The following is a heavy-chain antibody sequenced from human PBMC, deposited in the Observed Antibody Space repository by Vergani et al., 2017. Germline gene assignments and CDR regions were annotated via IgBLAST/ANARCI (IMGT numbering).Heavy chain of an antibody. V-gene: IGHV3-30*02. CDR3: AKDGRENSDYGYFDY. Sequence: QVQLVETGGGVVQPGGSLRLYCATSGFSFNTYGAHWVRQAPGKGLEWVAFIGYDGRIKYNVDSVKGRFTISRDTSKKTLSLQMRSLRADYTAVYYCAKDGRENSDYGYFDYWGQGTLVTVSS. CDR1: GFSFNTYG. CDR2: IGYDGRIK. D-gene: IGHD4-17*01. J-gene: IGHJ4*02.